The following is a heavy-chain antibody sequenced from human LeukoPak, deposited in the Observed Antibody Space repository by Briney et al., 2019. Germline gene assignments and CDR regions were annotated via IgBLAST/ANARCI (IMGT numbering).Heavy chain of an antibody. CDR3: ARDNEDCSSTSCFNNWFDP. V-gene: IGHV4-59*01. J-gene: IGHJ5*02. CDR1: GGTISSYY. Sequence: SETLSLTCTVSGGTISSYYWSWIRQPPGKGLEWIGYIYYSGSTKYNPSLKSRVTISVDTSKNQFSLKLSSVTAADTAVYYCARDNEDCSSTSCFNNWFDPWGQGTLVTVSS. D-gene: IGHD2-2*01. CDR2: IYYSGST.